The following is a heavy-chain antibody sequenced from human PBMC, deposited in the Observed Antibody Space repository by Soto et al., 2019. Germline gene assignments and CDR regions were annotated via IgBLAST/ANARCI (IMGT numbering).Heavy chain of an antibody. CDR3: AREGFTFGPGEVRGAFDI. CDR2: IIPIFGTT. CDR1: GGTFGSNA. Sequence: QVQLVQSGAEVRRPGSSVKVSCKASGGTFGSNAISWVRQAPGQGLEWMGSIIPIFGTTHNAQKFQGRVTITADDSTNTAYMELSSLRSEDTAVYYCAREGFTFGPGEVRGAFDIWGQGTVVTVSS. V-gene: IGHV1-69*15. D-gene: IGHD3-10*01. J-gene: IGHJ3*02.